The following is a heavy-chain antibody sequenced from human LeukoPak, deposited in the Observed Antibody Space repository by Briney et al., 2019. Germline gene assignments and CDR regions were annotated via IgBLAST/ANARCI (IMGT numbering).Heavy chain of an antibody. J-gene: IGHJ3*02. CDR2: IKQDGSEK. Sequence: GGSLRLSCAASGFTFSTYAMSWVRQAPGKGLEWVANIKQDGSEKYYVDSVKGRFTISRDNAKKSLYLQMNSLRAEDTAEYYCATSQTTSGRYGNAFDIWGQGTMVTVSS. V-gene: IGHV3-7*01. CDR3: ATSQTTSGRYGNAFDI. CDR1: GFTFSTYA. D-gene: IGHD6-19*01.